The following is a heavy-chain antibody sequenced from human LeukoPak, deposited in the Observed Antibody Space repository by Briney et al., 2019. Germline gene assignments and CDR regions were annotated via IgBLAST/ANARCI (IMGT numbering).Heavy chain of an antibody. CDR3: AKEASGYGYYFDY. Sequence: GGSLRLSCAASGFTVSSSYMYWVRQAPGKGLEWVSFFYRCDSTYYAESVRGRFTISRDNSKNTLYLQMNSLRAEDTAVYYCAKEASGYGYYFDYWGQGTLVTVSS. V-gene: IGHV3-53*01. J-gene: IGHJ4*02. D-gene: IGHD3-10*01. CDR2: FYRCDST. CDR1: GFTVSSSY.